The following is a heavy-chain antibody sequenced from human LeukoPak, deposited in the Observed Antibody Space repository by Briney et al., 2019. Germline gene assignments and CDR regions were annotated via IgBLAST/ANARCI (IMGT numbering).Heavy chain of an antibody. Sequence: ASVKVSCKVSGYTLTELSMHWARQAPGKGLEWMGGFDPEDGETIYAQKFQGRVTMTEDTSTDTAYMELSSLRSEDTAVYYCATGLEGSYYDSSGYDYWGQGTLVTVSS. CDR2: FDPEDGET. D-gene: IGHD3-22*01. CDR1: GYTLTELS. J-gene: IGHJ4*02. CDR3: ATGLEGSYYDSSGYDY. V-gene: IGHV1-24*01.